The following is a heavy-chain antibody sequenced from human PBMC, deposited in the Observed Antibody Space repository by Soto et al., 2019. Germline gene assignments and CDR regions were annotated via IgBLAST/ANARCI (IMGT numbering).Heavy chain of an antibody. CDR1: GYTFTGYY. V-gene: IGHV1-2*04. D-gene: IGHD6-25*01. J-gene: IGHJ6*02. Sequence: ASVKVSCKASGYTFTGYYMHWVRQAHGQGLEWMGWINPNSGGTNYAQKFQGWVTMTRDTSISTAYMELSRLRSDDTAVYYCARDSVRAAALYYYYYGMDVWGQGTTVTVSS. CDR2: INPNSGGT. CDR3: ARDSVRAAALYYYYYGMDV.